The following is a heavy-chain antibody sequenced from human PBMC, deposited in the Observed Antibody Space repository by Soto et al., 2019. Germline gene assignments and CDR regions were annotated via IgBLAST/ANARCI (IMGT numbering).Heavy chain of an antibody. CDR3: ARRGAFDI. Sequence: ESLRISCNGAGCSCTGYGSSWVRQMPGKGLEWMGRIDPSDSYTNYSPSFQGHVTISADTSISTAYLQWSSLKASDTAMYYCARRGAFDIWGEGTMVT. V-gene: IGHV5-10-1*01. CDR2: IDPSDSYT. J-gene: IGHJ3*02. CDR1: GCSCTGYG. D-gene: IGHD3-10*01.